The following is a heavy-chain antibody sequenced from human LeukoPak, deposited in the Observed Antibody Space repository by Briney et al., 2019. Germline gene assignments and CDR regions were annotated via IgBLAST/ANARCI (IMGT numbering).Heavy chain of an antibody. Sequence: GGSLRLSCAASGFTFGDYGMHWVRQAPGKGLEWVAILNEDGSVKYYVDSVKGRFTISRDNAKNSLHLQMHSLRAEDTAVYYCGRDYDRTVDFWGQGTLVTVSS. CDR1: GFTFGDYG. J-gene: IGHJ4*02. V-gene: IGHV3-7*04. D-gene: IGHD3-22*01. CDR2: LNEDGSVK. CDR3: GRDYDRTVDF.